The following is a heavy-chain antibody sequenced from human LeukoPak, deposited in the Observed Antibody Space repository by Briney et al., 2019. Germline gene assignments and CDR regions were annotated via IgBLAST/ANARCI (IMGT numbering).Heavy chain of an antibody. D-gene: IGHD2-15*01. V-gene: IGHV3-48*03. CDR1: GFTFSSYE. CDR3: ARAVLGYCSGGSCDFDY. J-gene: IGHJ4*02. Sequence: GGSLRLSCAASGFTFSSYEMNWVRQAPGKGLEWVSYISSSGSIIYYADSVKGRFTISRDSAKNSVYLQMNSLRAEDTAVYYCARAVLGYCSGGSCDFDYSGQGTLVTVSS. CDR2: ISSSGSII.